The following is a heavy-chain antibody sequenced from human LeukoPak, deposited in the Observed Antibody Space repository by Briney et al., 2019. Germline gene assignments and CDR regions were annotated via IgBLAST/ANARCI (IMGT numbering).Heavy chain of an antibody. CDR2: ISGSGGST. Sequence: PGGSVRLSCAASGFAFSRYAMSWVLQAPGKGLEWVSAISGSGGSTYYADSVKGRFTISRDNSKNTLYPQMSSLRAEDTAVYYCAKDGSSDSYDYWGQGTLVTVSS. CDR1: GFAFSRYA. J-gene: IGHJ4*02. D-gene: IGHD6-19*01. CDR3: AKDGSSDSYDY. V-gene: IGHV3-23*01.